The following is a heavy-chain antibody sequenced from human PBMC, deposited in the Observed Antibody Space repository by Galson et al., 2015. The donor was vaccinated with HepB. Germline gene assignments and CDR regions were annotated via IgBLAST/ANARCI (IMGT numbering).Heavy chain of an antibody. CDR2: IPSDGSYK. Sequence: SLRLSCAASGFTFSSYGMHWVRQAPGKGLEWVAFIPSDGSYKYYADSVKGRFTISRDNSRNTLYLQMNSLRADDTAVYYCAKRAAYYSGSGSYTDYWGQRTLVTVSS. CDR1: GFTFSSYG. V-gene: IGHV3-30*02. CDR3: AKRAAYYSGSGSYTDY. J-gene: IGHJ4*02. D-gene: IGHD3-10*01.